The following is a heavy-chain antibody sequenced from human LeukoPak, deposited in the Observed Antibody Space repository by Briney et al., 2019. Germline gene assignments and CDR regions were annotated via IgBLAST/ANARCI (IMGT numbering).Heavy chain of an antibody. Sequence: PSETLSLTCTVSGGSISSYYWSWIRQPPGKGLEWIGNIYDSGSTNYNPSLKSRVTISVDTSNNQFSLKLNSVTAADTAVYYCARDYVGMSTIRDFGYWGQGTLVTVSS. CDR1: GGSISSYY. J-gene: IGHJ4*02. CDR2: IYDSGST. V-gene: IGHV4-59*12. CDR3: ARDYVGMSTIRDFGY. D-gene: IGHD5-24*01.